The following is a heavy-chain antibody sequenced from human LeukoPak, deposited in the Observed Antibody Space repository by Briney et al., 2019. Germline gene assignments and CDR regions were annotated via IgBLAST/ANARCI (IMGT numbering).Heavy chain of an antibody. J-gene: IGHJ4*02. Sequence: SGAPFLTCTVSGASISSGCYSWSWIRQPPGQGPQWMGYIHYSDATYYRTSLKGRVTISIDRPKNQFFLNLNSVTAADTAVYYCARHTRYNWKSYWGQGTLVTVSS. CDR2: IHYSDAT. D-gene: IGHD1-20*01. CDR1: GASISSGCYS. V-gene: IGHV4-30-2*01. CDR3: ARHTRYNWKSY.